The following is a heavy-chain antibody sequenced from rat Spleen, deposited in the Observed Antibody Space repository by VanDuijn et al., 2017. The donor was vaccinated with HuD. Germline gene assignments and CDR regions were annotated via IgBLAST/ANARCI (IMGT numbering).Heavy chain of an antibody. Sequence: QVQLKESGPGLVQPSQTLSLTCTVSGFSLTSYHVSWVRQPPGKGLEWMGVIWTTGSTVYNSFLTSRLTISRDTSKSQIFLKMNSLQTEDTATYYCARAGRNWELAYWGQGTLVTVSS. D-gene: IGHD5-1*01. CDR2: IWTTGST. J-gene: IGHJ3*01. V-gene: IGHV2-43*01. CDR1: GFSLTSYH. CDR3: ARAGRNWELAY.